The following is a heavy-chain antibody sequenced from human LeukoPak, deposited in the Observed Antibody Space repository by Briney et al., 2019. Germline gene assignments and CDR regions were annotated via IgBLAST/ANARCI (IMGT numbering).Heavy chain of an antibody. Sequence: ASVKVSCKASGYTFTDYYMHWVRQAPGQGLEWMGRINPNSGGTSSARKFQGRVTVTRDTSISTVYMELSRLTSDDTAVYYCARSPSGWYGDYWGQGTLVRLSS. D-gene: IGHD6-19*01. CDR3: ARSPSGWYGDY. J-gene: IGHJ4*02. CDR1: GYTFTDYY. V-gene: IGHV1-2*06. CDR2: INPNSGGT.